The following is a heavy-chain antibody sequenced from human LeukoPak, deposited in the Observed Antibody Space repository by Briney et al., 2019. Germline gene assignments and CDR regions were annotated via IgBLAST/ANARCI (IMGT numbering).Heavy chain of an antibody. CDR1: GFRFGSYW. Sequence: GGSLRLSCEASGFRFGSYWMSWVRQAPGQGLEWVAKMDQHGSQTHYADSVKGRFTISRDNAKSSMYLQMDSLRAEDTAVYYCARGHSGYDFALDIRGQGTMVTVSS. J-gene: IGHJ3*02. V-gene: IGHV3-7*01. CDR2: MDQHGSQT. CDR3: ARGHSGYDFALDI. D-gene: IGHD5-12*01.